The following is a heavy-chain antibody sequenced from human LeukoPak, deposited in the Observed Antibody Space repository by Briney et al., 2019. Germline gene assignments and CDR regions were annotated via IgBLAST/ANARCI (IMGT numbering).Heavy chain of an antibody. CDR3: TRQHYDFWSGYYPNDAFDI. CDR1: GGSISSYY. V-gene: IGHV4-59*01. D-gene: IGHD3-3*01. CDR2: IYYSGST. Sequence: PSETLSLTCTVSGGSISSYYWSWIRQPPGKGLEWIGYIYYSGSTNYNPSLKSRVTISVDTSKNQLSLKLSSVTAADTAVYYCTRQHYDFWSGYYPNDAFDIWGQGTMVTVSS. J-gene: IGHJ3*02.